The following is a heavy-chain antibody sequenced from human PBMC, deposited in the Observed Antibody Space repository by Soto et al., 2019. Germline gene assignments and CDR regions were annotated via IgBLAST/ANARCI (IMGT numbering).Heavy chain of an antibody. D-gene: IGHD1-1*01. CDR3: ARGRYGDY. J-gene: IGHJ4*02. V-gene: IGHV1-18*01. Sequence: QVHLVQSGAEVKKPGASVKVSCKASGYTFTSYGITWVRQAPGQGLEWMGWISAHNGNTDYAQKVPGRVILTKDTSTSTAYMELRSLRSDDTAVYYCARGRYGDYWGQGALVTVSS. CDR2: ISAHNGNT. CDR1: GYTFTSYG.